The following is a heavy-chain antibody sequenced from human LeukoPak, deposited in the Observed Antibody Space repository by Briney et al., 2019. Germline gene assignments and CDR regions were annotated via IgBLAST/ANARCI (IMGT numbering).Heavy chain of an antibody. J-gene: IGHJ4*02. CDR1: GFTFSSYA. V-gene: IGHV3-23*01. Sequence: PGGSLRLSCAASGFTFSSYAMSWVRQAPGKGLEWVSAISGSGGSTYYADSVKGRFTISRDNSKNTLHLQMNSLRAEDTAVYYCAKGKYSGSYYYDYWGQGTLVTVSS. CDR2: ISGSGGST. CDR3: AKGKYSGSYYYDY. D-gene: IGHD1-26*01.